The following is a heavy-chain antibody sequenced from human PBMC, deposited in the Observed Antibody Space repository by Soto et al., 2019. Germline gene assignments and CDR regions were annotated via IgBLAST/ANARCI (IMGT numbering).Heavy chain of an antibody. J-gene: IGHJ4*02. CDR3: APSPWTGTKAYFDY. D-gene: IGHD1-1*01. V-gene: IGHV2-5*02. Sequence: QITLKESTPTLVKPTQTLTLTCTFSGFSLSTSGVGVGWIRQPPGKALEWLALIYWDDDRRYSPSLKSRLTIAKDTSKNQGVLTMTNIDPVDTATYYCAPSPWTGTKAYFDYWGQGTLVTVSS. CDR1: GFSLSTSGVG. CDR2: IYWDDDR.